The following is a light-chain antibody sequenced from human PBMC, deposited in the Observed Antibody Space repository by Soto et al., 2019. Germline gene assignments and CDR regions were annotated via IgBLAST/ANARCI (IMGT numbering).Light chain of an antibody. V-gene: IGKV3-11*01. J-gene: IGKJ1*01. Sequence: ESVLTQSPATRSLSPGERATLSCRASQSVSSYLAWYQQKPGQAPRLLIYDASNRATGIPARFSGSGSGTDFTLAISSLEPEDFAVYYCQQRSNWPPTFGQGTKV. CDR3: QQRSNWPPT. CDR2: DAS. CDR1: QSVSSY.